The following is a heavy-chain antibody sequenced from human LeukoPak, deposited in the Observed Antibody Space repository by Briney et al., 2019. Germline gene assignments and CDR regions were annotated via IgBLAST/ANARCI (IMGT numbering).Heavy chain of an antibody. CDR1: GFTFSTYA. Sequence: GGSLRLSCAASGFTFSTYALSWVRQAPGKRLEWVSAISGRGTSTYYADSVKGRFTISRDNSKNTLYLQMNSLRAEDTAVYYCARGRMDTAMALLHYWGQGTLVTVSS. J-gene: IGHJ4*02. CDR3: ARGRMDTAMALLHY. D-gene: IGHD5-18*01. V-gene: IGHV3-23*01. CDR2: ISGRGTST.